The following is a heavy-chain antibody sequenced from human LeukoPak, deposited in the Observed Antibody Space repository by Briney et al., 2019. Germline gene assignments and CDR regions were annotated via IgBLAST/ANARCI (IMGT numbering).Heavy chain of an antibody. CDR2: IYYSGST. D-gene: IGHD4-23*01. V-gene: IGHV4-59*01. CDR1: GGSLRSYY. CDR3: ARVAHYAGNEYDAFDI. Sequence: SETLSLTCTFSGGSLRSYYWSWIRQPPGKGLEWIGYIYYSGSTNYNPSLNSRVTISVDTSKNQFSLKLSSVTAADTAVYSCARVAHYAGNEYDAFDIWGQGTMVTLSS. J-gene: IGHJ3*02.